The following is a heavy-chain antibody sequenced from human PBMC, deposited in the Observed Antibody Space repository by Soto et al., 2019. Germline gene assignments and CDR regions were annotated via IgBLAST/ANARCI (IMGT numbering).Heavy chain of an antibody. V-gene: IGHV3-64D*06. CDR2: ISSNGGST. D-gene: IGHD3-10*01. CDR3: VKADGSWSYYSLGFDY. J-gene: IGHJ4*02. CDR1: GFTFSSYA. Sequence: GGSLRLSCSASGFTFSSYAMHWVRQAPGKGLEYVSAISSNGGSTYYADSVKGRFTISRDNSKNTLYLQMSSLRAEDTAVYYCVKADGSWSYYSLGFDYWGQGTLVTVSS.